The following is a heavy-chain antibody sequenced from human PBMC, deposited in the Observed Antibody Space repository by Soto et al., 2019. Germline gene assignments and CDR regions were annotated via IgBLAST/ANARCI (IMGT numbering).Heavy chain of an antibody. V-gene: IGHV4-59*01. CDR1: GGSISSYY. CDR2: IYYSGST. D-gene: IGHD3-3*01. J-gene: IGHJ5*02. CDR3: ARDEAAIFGVGGWFDP. Sequence: SETLSLTCTVSGGSISSYYWSWIRQPPGKGLEWIGYIYYSGSTNYNPSLKSRVTISVDTSKNQFSLKLSSVTAADTAVYYCARDEAAIFGVGGWFDPWGQGTLVTVS.